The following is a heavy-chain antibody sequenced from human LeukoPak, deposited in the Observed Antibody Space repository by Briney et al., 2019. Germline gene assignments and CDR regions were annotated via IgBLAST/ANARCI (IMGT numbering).Heavy chain of an antibody. Sequence: SETLSLTCTVSGGSISSYSWNWIRKSSGKGLEWIGRIYPRGNTNYSPSLKSRVSVSLDMSSNQFSLTLTSVTVADTAVYYCARDAIFSSSGYNTWFDPWGQGTQVTVSS. D-gene: IGHD3-22*01. V-gene: IGHV4-4*07. CDR1: GGSISSYS. J-gene: IGHJ5*02. CDR3: ARDAIFSSSGYNTWFDP. CDR2: IYPRGNT.